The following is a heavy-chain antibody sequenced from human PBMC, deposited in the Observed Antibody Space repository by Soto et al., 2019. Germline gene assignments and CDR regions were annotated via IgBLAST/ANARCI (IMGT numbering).Heavy chain of an antibody. J-gene: IGHJ6*03. Sequence: ASVKDSCKASGYNPRSYVNSWVRQAPGQGLEWMGWISAKNGNTKHAQKFQGRVTMTTETSTSTAYMELRSLRSDDTAMYYCARDIVPHGDYVLHYMDVWGKGTTVTVSS. V-gene: IGHV1-18*01. D-gene: IGHD4-17*01. CDR3: ARDIVPHGDYVLHYMDV. CDR2: ISAKNGNT. CDR1: GYNPRSYV.